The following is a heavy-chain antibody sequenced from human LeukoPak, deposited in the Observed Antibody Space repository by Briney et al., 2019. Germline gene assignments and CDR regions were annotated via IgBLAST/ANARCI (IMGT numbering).Heavy chain of an antibody. D-gene: IGHD3-22*01. J-gene: IGHJ4*02. CDR3: ARVFVDSSGYYSYYFDY. CDR1: GGPISTHY. V-gene: IGHV4-59*11. CDR2: NDYSGST. Sequence: SETLSLTCIVSGGPISTHYWSWSRQPPGKGLEWIGYNDYSGSTNYNPSLKSRVTISVDTSKNQFSLKLSSVTAADTAVYYCARVFVDSSGYYSYYFDYWGQGTLVTVSS.